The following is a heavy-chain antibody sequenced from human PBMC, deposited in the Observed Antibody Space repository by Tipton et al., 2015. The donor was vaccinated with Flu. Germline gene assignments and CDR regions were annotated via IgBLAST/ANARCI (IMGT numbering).Heavy chain of an antibody. CDR3: ARGVCGGDCGGGLGV. V-gene: IGHV1-46*01. CDR1: GYNFTSYY. D-gene: IGHD2-21*02. Sequence: QLVQSGAEVKKPGASVKVSCKASGYNFTSYYMHWVRQAPGQGLEWMGIINPSGGSTRYPQRFQGRVIMTMDTSTSTVYMERSSLSSEDTAVSYCARGVCGGDCGGGLGVWGPGAPVSVSS. CDR2: INPSGGST. J-gene: IGHJ6*02.